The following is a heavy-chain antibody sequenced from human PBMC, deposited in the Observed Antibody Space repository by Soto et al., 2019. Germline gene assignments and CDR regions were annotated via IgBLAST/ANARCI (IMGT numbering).Heavy chain of an antibody. J-gene: IGHJ6*02. V-gene: IGHV1-69*13. CDR3: ARAGGGYCISTSCQYYYYYGMDV. CDR2: IIPIFGTA. D-gene: IGHD2-2*01. Sequence: GASVKVSCKASGGTFSSYAISWVRQAPGQGLEWMGGIIPIFGTANYAQKFQGRVTITADESTSTAYMELSSLRSEDTAVYYCARAGGGYCISTSCQYYYYYGMDVWGQGTTVTVSS. CDR1: GGTFSSYA.